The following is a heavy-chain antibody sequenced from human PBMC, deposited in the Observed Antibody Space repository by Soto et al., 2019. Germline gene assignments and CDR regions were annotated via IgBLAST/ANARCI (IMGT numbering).Heavy chain of an antibody. CDR2: LYYSGST. CDR1: GGSISSGDYY. D-gene: IGHD2-21*01. Sequence: SETLSLSCTVSGGSISSGDYYWGWFRQPPGKGLEWIGSLYYSGSTYYNPSLKSRVTISVDTSKNQFSLKVSSVTAADAAVYYCATRVVVIARDDAFDIWGQGTMVTVSS. V-gene: IGHV4-39*01. J-gene: IGHJ3*02. CDR3: ATRVVVIARDDAFDI.